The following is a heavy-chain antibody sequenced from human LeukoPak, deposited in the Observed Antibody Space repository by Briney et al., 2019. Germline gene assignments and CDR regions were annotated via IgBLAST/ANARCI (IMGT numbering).Heavy chain of an antibody. D-gene: IGHD3-22*01. CDR1: GGSISSGGYS. J-gene: IGHJ3*02. Sequence: PSETLSLTCAVSGGSISSGGYSWSWIRQPPGKGLEWIGYIYHSGSTYYNPSLKSRVTISVDRSKNQFSLKLSSVTAADTAVYYCARARRGDRYYDESHDVFDIWGQGTMVTVSS. CDR3: ARARRGDRYYDESHDVFDI. V-gene: IGHV4-30-2*01. CDR2: IYHSGST.